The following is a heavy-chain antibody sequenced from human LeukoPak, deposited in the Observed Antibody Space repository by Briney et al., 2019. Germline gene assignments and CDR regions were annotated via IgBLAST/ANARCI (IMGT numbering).Heavy chain of an antibody. V-gene: IGHV3-53*01. Sequence: GGSLRLSCAASGFTVSSNYMSWVRQAPGKGLEWVSVIYSGGSTYYADSVKGRFTISRDNSKNTLYLQMNSLRAEDTAVYYCARDSSRYRGYSYGSEFDYWGQGTLVTVSS. CDR2: IYSGGST. CDR1: GFTVSSNY. J-gene: IGHJ4*02. D-gene: IGHD5-18*01. CDR3: ARDSSRYRGYSYGSEFDY.